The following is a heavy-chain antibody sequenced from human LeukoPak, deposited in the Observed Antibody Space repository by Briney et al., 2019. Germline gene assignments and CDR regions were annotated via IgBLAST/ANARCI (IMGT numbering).Heavy chain of an antibody. CDR3: ARASYYYDATGLGAVDL. V-gene: IGHV3-9*01. CDR1: GFTFIHYA. J-gene: IGHJ3*01. CDR2: INWSGDNI. Sequence: GRYLRLSCVGSGFTFIHYAMYGVRPAPGKGVEGVSGINWSGDNIGYADSVKGRFTISRDDAKNSLFLQMNSLRAEDTALYYCARASYYYDATGLGAVDLWGQGTMVTVSS. D-gene: IGHD3-22*01.